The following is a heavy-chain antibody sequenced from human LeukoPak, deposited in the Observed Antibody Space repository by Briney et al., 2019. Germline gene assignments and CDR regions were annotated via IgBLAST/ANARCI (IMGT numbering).Heavy chain of an antibody. Sequence: PGGSLRLSCAASGFTFSSYSMNWVRQAPGKGLEWVSSISSSSSYIYYADSVKGRFTISRDNAKNSLYLQMNSLRAEDTAVYYCARDRDYGDYPDAFDIWGQGTMVTVSS. J-gene: IGHJ3*02. V-gene: IGHV3-21*01. CDR1: GFTFSSYS. CDR2: ISSSSSYI. CDR3: ARDRDYGDYPDAFDI. D-gene: IGHD4-17*01.